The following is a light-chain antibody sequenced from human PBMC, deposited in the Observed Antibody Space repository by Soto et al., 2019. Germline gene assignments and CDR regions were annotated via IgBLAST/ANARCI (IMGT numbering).Light chain of an antibody. CDR3: QQYRTSPQLT. CDR2: IAS. J-gene: IGKJ4*01. Sequence: EIVLTQSPDTLSLSPGERATLSCRASQSLNSNDLAWYQQKPGQAPRLIIYIASRRPTGIPDRFSGSGSGTDFTLPISSLEPEDFAVYYCQQYRTSPQLTFGRGTKVEIK. CDR1: QSLNSND. V-gene: IGKV3-20*01.